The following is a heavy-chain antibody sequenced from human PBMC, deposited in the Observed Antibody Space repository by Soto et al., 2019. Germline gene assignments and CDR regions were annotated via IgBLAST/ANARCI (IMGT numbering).Heavy chain of an antibody. CDR1: GYTFTSYG. V-gene: IGHV1-18*01. CDR3: ARDTSLEYSSSSTIPYFYYGMDV. Sequence: QVKLVQSGAEVKKPGASVKVSCKASGYTFTSYGISWVRQAPGQGLEWMGWISAYNGNTNYAQKLQGRVTMTTDTSTSTAYMELRSLRSDDTAVYYCARDTSLEYSSSSTIPYFYYGMDVWGQGTTVTVSS. D-gene: IGHD6-6*01. J-gene: IGHJ6*02. CDR2: ISAYNGNT.